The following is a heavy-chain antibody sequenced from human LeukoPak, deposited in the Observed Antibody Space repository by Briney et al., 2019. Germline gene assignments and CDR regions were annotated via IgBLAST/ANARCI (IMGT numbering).Heavy chain of an antibody. V-gene: IGHV3-48*02. D-gene: IGHD4-17*01. CDR2: ISGSSSTI. J-gene: IGHJ4*02. CDR1: GFTFSSYS. CDR3: ARGGYGDYTFDY. Sequence: GGSLRLSCAASGFTFSSYSMNWVRQASGKGLEWVSYISGSSSTIYYADSVRGRFTISRDSAKNSLYLQMNSLRDEDTAVYYCARGGYGDYTFDYWGRGTLVTVSS.